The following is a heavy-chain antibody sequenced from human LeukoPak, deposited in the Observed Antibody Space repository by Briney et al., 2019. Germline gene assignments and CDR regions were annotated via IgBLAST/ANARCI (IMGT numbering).Heavy chain of an antibody. CDR1: GFSFSNYW. Sequence: GGSLRLSCTASGFSFSNYWMHWVRQAPGKGLVWVSRINSDGSTTTYADSVKGRFTISRDNAKNTLYLQMNSLRADDTAVYYCVGDSPEWHQPLDYWGQGTLVTASS. CDR2: INSDGSTT. CDR3: VGDSPEWHQPLDY. J-gene: IGHJ4*02. D-gene: IGHD3-3*01. V-gene: IGHV3-74*01.